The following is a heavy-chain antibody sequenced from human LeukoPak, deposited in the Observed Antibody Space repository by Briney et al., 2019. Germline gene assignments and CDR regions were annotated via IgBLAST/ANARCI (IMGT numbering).Heavy chain of an antibody. D-gene: IGHD2-21*02. V-gene: IGHV3-20*04. J-gene: IGHJ4*02. CDR2: INWNGGST. CDR1: GFTFDDYG. CDR3: ARMDCGGDCYWHLLLDY. Sequence: GGSLRLSRAASGFTFDDYGMSWVRQAPGKGLEWVSGINWNGGSTGYADSVKGRFTISRDNAKNSLYLQMNSLRAEDTALYYCARMDCGGDCYWHLLLDYWGQGTLVTVSS.